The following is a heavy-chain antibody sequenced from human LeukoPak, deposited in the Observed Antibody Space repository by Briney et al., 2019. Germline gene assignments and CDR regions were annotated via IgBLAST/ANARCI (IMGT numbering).Heavy chain of an antibody. Sequence: GASVKVSCKTSRYSFTGYYIHWVRQAPGQGLEWMGWINPSSGDTNYAQKFQGTVTMTRDTSLSTAYMELSRLTSDDTAIFFCATSAAGSSTWYFSLDYWGQGTPVTVSS. CDR2: INPSSGDT. D-gene: IGHD6-13*01. CDR3: ATSAAGSSTWYFSLDY. V-gene: IGHV1-2*02. CDR1: RYSFTGYY. J-gene: IGHJ4*02.